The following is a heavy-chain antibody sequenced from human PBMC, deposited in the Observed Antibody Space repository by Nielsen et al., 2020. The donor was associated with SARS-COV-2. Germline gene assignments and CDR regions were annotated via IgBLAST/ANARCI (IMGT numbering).Heavy chain of an antibody. J-gene: IGHJ6*02. CDR1: GYTFTDYY. D-gene: IGHD3/OR15-3a*01. V-gene: IGHV1-2*06. CDR2: INPYSGGP. Sequence: ASVKVSCKASGYTFTDYYIHWVRQAPGQGLEWMGRINPYSGGPNYAQKFQGTVTMTRDASISTVYMELTSDDTAVYYCARARATIFGLVMSYGMDVWGQGTTVAVSS. CDR3: ARARATIFGLVMSYGMDV.